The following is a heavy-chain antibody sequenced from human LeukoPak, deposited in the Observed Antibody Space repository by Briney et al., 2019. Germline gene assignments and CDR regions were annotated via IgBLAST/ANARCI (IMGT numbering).Heavy chain of an antibody. CDR1: GASISDYY. D-gene: IGHD3-3*01. CDR3: ARSPSTIGWNWGYYFDY. J-gene: IGHJ4*02. CDR2: ISTTGST. V-gene: IGHV4-4*07. Sequence: KPSDTLSLTCTVSGASISDYYWSWIRQSARKGLEWIGRISTTGSTYYNPSFQSRVTMSADPSKTLFFLRLRSVTAADTAVYYCARSPSTIGWNWGYYFDYWGQGSLVTVSS.